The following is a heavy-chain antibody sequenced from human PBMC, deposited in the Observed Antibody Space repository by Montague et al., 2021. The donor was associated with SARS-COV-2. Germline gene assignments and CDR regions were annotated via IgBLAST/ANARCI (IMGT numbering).Heavy chain of an antibody. Sequence: SETLSLTCAVYGGSLSGFYWRWNTQPPGKGLEWIGEINHRGRNNYNPSXXGRVTISVDTSKNQFSLKLSSVTAADTAVYYCARWRPSSSWLYYYYYGMDVWGQGTTVTVSS. V-gene: IGHV4-34*01. CDR1: GGSLSGFY. D-gene: IGHD6-13*01. CDR3: ARWRPSSSWLYYYYYGMDV. J-gene: IGHJ6*02. CDR2: INHRGRN.